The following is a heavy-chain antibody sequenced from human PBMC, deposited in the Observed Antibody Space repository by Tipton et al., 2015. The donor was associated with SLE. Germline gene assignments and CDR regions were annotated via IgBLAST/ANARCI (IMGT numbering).Heavy chain of an antibody. Sequence: GSLRLSCAASGFTFSNYWMHWVRQGPGKGLVWVSRIRSDGGSTSYADSVKGRFTISRDNAKNTLYLQMNSLRAEDTAVYYCARSDYADYWGQGTLVTVSS. V-gene: IGHV3-74*01. CDR2: IRSDGGST. J-gene: IGHJ4*02. CDR1: GFTFSNYW. CDR3: ARSDYADY.